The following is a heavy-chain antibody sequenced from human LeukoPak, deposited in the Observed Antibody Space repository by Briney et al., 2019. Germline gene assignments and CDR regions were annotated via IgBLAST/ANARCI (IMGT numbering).Heavy chain of an antibody. CDR1: GYTFTSYG. J-gene: IGHJ4*02. CDR3: AREGYGYSSSSWWY. Sequence: ASVKVSCKASGYTFTSYGISWVRQAPGQGLEWMGWISAYNGNTNYAQKLQGRVTMTTDTSTSTAYMELRSLRSDDTAVYYCAREGYGYSSSSWWYWGQGTLVTVSS. D-gene: IGHD6-13*01. CDR2: ISAYNGNT. V-gene: IGHV1-18*01.